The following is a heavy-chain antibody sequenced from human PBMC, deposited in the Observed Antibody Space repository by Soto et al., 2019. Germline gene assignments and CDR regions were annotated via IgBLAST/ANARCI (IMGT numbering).Heavy chain of an antibody. Sequence: EVQLLESGGGLVQPGGSLRLSCAASGFTFSSYAMNWVRQAPGKGLEWVSVISGSDGSTYYADFVKGRFTISRDNAKNTLNLQMNSLRAEDTAVYYCARRSSSWYFDYWGQGTLVTVSS. V-gene: IGHV3-23*01. CDR3: ARRSSSWYFDY. CDR1: GFTFSSYA. D-gene: IGHD6-13*01. J-gene: IGHJ4*02. CDR2: ISGSDGST.